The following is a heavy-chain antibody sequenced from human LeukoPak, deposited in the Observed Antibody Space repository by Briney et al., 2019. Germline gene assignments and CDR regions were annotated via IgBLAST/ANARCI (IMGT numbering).Heavy chain of an antibody. D-gene: IGHD3-3*01. CDR1: GGSISSSSYY. CDR3: ARKNTYYDFWSGYQGGQVGWFDP. CDR2: IYYSGTT. V-gene: IGHV4-39*07. Sequence: SETLSLTCTVSGGSISSSSYYWGWIRQPPGKGLEWIGSIYYSGTTFYNPSFKSRATISVDTSKNHFSLKLSSVTAADTAVYYCARKNTYYDFWSGYQGGQVGWFDPWGQGTLVTVSS. J-gene: IGHJ5*02.